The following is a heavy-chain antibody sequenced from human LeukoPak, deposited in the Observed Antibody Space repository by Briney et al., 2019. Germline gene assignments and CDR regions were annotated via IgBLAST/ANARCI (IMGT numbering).Heavy chain of an antibody. J-gene: IGHJ5*02. Sequence: ASVNVSCKASGYTFISYGISWVRQAPGQGLEWMGWMNPNNGNTGYAQKFQGRVTMTRDTTISTAYMELRSLRSEDTAVYYCVRDGEGVAISVNYWFDPWGQGTLVTVSS. CDR2: MNPNNGNT. V-gene: IGHV1-8*01. CDR3: VRDGEGVAISVNYWFDP. D-gene: IGHD3-10*01. CDR1: GYTFISYG.